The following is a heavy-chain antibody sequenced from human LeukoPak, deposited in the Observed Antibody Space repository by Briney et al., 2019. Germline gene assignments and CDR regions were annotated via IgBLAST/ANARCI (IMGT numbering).Heavy chain of an antibody. J-gene: IGHJ3*02. CDR3: ARAFPVHDYGDPDAFDI. V-gene: IGHV4-30-4*08. Sequence: PSETLSLTCTVSGVSMSSGAFYWSWIRQHPGKGLEWIGNIYYSGSTYYNPSLKSRVTISVDRSKNQFSLKLTSVTAADTAAYYRARAFPVHDYGDPDAFDIWGQGTMVTVSS. D-gene: IGHD4-17*01. CDR1: GVSMSSGAFY. CDR2: IYYSGST.